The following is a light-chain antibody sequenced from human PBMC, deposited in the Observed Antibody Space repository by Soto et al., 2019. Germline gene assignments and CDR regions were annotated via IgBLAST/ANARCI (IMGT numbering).Light chain of an antibody. Sequence: DIQMTQSPSSLSASVGDRVTIPCRASQSILGYLNWYQQKPGNAPKLLIYSASTLQSGFPSRFSGSGSGTDFTLTINSLQPEDFATYFCQQSYSAPWTFGQGTKVDIK. V-gene: IGKV1-39*01. CDR1: QSILGY. CDR2: SAS. J-gene: IGKJ1*01. CDR3: QQSYSAPWT.